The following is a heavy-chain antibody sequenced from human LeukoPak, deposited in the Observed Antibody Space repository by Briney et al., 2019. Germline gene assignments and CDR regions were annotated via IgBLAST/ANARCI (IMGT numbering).Heavy chain of an antibody. CDR2: IIPIFGTA. V-gene: IGHV1-69*05. Sequence: SVKVSCKASEGTFSSYAISWVRQAPGQGLEWMGGIIPIFGTANYAQKFQGRVTITTDESTSTAYMELSSLRSEDTAVYYCAREGGCIAYPHYYFDYWGQGTLVTVSS. CDR3: AREGGCIAYPHYYFDY. J-gene: IGHJ4*02. D-gene: IGHD2-8*01. CDR1: EGTFSSYA.